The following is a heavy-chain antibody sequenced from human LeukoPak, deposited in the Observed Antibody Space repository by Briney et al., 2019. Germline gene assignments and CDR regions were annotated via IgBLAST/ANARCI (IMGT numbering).Heavy chain of an antibody. V-gene: IGHV3-11*05. D-gene: IGHD4-17*01. Sequence: GGSLRLSCAASGFTLSDYYMSWIRQAPGKGLEWVSYISSSSSYTNYADSVKGRFTISRDNAKNSLYLQMNSLRAEDTAVYYCARGRLRFDYWGQGTLVTVSS. CDR2: ISSSSSYT. CDR1: GFTLSDYY. CDR3: ARGRLRFDY. J-gene: IGHJ4*02.